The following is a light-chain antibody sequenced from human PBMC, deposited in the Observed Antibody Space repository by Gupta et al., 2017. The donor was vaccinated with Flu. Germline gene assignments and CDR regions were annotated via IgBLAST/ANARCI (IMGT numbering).Light chain of an antibody. J-gene: IGKJ4*01. Sequence: EIVLTQSPATLSLSPGQRATLSCRASQSVINYLGWYQHKPGQAPRLLIYDASNRVAGIPPRFSGSGYGTNFTLTISNLEPEDFAIYFCQQRRDWPPSTFGGGTRVEIK. CDR3: QQRRDWPPST. V-gene: IGKV3-11*01. CDR2: DAS. CDR1: QSVINY.